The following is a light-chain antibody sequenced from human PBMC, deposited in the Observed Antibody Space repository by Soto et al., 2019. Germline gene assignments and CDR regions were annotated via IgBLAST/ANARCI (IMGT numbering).Light chain of an antibody. CDR3: VTMYSPTPQV. CDR2: LDRSGSY. V-gene: IGLV4-60*02. CDR1: SGHSTYI. Sequence: QSVLTQSSSASASLGSSVKLTCILSSGHSTYIIAWHQQQPGKAPRFLMTLDRSGSYNRGSEVPDRFSGSSSGACRYLPDANIQFEDEGDHSSVTMYSPTPQVLGGSTKLTLL. J-gene: IGLJ3*02.